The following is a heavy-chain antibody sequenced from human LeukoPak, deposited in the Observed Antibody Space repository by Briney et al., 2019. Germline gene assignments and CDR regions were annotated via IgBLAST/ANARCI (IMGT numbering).Heavy chain of an antibody. CDR3: ARERCSAGSCYLDY. CDR2: VYYSGST. Sequence: SETLSLTRAVSGGSISSHYWSWIRQPPGKGLDWIGYVYYSGSTNYNPSLKSRVTISVDTSKNQFSLKLSPVTAADTAVYYCARERCSAGSCYLDYWGQGTLVTVSS. J-gene: IGHJ4*02. V-gene: IGHV4-59*11. CDR1: GGSISSHY. D-gene: IGHD2-15*01.